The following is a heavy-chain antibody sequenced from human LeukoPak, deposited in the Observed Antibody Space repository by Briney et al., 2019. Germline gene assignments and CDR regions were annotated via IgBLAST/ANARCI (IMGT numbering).Heavy chain of an antibody. CDR3: AKIPIYCSGGSCHTPY. V-gene: IGHV3-23*01. D-gene: IGHD2-15*01. CDR2: ISGSGGST. CDR1: GFTFSSYA. Sequence: GGSLRLSCAASGFTFSSYAMSWVRQAPGKGLEWVSTISGSGGSTYYADSVKGRFTISRDNSKNTLYLQMNSLRAEDTAVYYCAKIPIYCSGGSCHTPYWGQGTLVTVSS. J-gene: IGHJ4*02.